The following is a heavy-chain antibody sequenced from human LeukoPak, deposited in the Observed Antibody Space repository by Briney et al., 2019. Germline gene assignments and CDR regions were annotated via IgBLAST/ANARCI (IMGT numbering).Heavy chain of an antibody. D-gene: IGHD3-3*01. V-gene: IGHV1-18*01. CDR1: GYTFTSYG. J-gene: IGHJ6*03. CDR2: ISAYNGNT. Sequence: ASVKVSCKASGYTFTSYGISWVRQAPGQGLEWMGWISAYNGNTNYAQKLQGRVTMTTDISTSTAYMELRSLRSDDTAVYYCARDHKLRFLEWLPYYYYMDVWGKGTTVTVSS. CDR3: ARDHKLRFLEWLPYYYYMDV.